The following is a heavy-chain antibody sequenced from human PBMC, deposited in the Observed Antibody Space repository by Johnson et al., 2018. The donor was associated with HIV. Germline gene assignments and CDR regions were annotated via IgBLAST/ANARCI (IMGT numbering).Heavy chain of an antibody. CDR2: VKGETDGATI. CDR1: GFSFNDAW. J-gene: IGHJ3*02. CDR3: ARERGYFGNPAFDI. Sequence: VQLVESGGGLVKPGGSLRLSCAASGFSFNDAWMNWVRQTPGKGVEWVGRVKGETDGATIDYAAPVKGRFTISRDNSKNTLYLQMNSLRTEDTAMYYCARERGYFGNPAFDIWGQGTMVTVSS. D-gene: IGHD4-23*01. V-gene: IGHV3-15*01.